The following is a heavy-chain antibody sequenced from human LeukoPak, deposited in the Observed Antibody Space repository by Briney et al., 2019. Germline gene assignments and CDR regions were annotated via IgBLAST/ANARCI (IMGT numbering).Heavy chain of an antibody. CDR2: IGSSSSDI. CDR3: AREKDDYVWGSDRIFDS. V-gene: IGHV3-21*05. Sequence: GGSLRLSCVASGFTFSVHGMSWVRQAPGKGLEWISYIGSSSSDIYNADSVKGRFTSSRDNAKNSLCLQMNSLRVEDTAVYYCAREKDDYVWGSDRIFDSWGRGIMVSVSS. D-gene: IGHD3-16*02. CDR1: GFTFSVHG. J-gene: IGHJ4*02.